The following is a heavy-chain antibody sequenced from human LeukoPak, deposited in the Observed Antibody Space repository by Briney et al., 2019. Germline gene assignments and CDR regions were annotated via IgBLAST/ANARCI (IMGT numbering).Heavy chain of an antibody. CDR3: ARDMDYYDSSGYYYY. J-gene: IGHJ4*02. V-gene: IGHV1-3*01. CDR2: INAGNGNT. CDR1: GYTFTSYA. Sequence: ASVRVSCKASGYTFTSYAMHWVRQAPGQRLEWMGWINAGNGNTKYSQKFQGRVTITADKSTSTAYMELSSLRSEDTAVYYCARDMDYYDSSGYYYYWGQGTLVTVSS. D-gene: IGHD3-22*01.